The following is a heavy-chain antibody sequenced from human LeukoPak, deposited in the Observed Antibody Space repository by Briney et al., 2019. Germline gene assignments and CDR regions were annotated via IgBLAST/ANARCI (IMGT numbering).Heavy chain of an antibody. Sequence: GGSLRLSCAASGFTFSRYWMSWVRQAPGKGLEWVANIKQDGSEKYYVDSVKGRFTISRDNAKNSLYLQMNSLRAEDTVVYYCARAPYCSGSSCYSYGGWFDYWGQGTLVTVSS. J-gene: IGHJ4*02. V-gene: IGHV3-7*01. CDR2: IKQDGSEK. CDR1: GFTFSRYW. D-gene: IGHD2-15*01. CDR3: ARAPYCSGSSCYSYGGWFDY.